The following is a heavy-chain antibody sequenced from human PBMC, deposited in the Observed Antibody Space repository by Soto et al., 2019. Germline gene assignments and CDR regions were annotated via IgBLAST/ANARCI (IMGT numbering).Heavy chain of an antibody. Sequence: SETLSLTCTVSGGSISSGDYYWSWIRPPPGKGLAWIGYIYYSGSTYYNPSLKSRVTISVDTSKNQFSLKLSSVTAADTAVYYCARDREYYYDSSGYNWFDPWGQGTLVTVSS. V-gene: IGHV4-30-4*01. CDR2: IYYSGST. D-gene: IGHD3-22*01. CDR1: GGSISSGDYY. CDR3: ARDREYYYDSSGYNWFDP. J-gene: IGHJ5*02.